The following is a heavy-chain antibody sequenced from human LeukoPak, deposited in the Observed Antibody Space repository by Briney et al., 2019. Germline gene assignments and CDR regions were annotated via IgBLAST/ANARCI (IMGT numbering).Heavy chain of an antibody. Sequence: SETLSLTCTVSGGSISSSSYYWGWIRQPPGKGLEWIGNIFYSGNTYYNPSLKSRVTISVDTSKKQFSLNLSSVTAADTAVYYCARGWGLLPWGQGTLVTVSS. CDR1: GGSISSSSYY. J-gene: IGHJ4*02. V-gene: IGHV4-39*07. D-gene: IGHD1-26*01. CDR2: IFYSGNT. CDR3: ARGWGLLP.